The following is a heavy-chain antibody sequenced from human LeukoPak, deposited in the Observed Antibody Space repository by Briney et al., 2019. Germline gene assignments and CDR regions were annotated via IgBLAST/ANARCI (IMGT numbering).Heavy chain of an antibody. CDR1: GGPISSSTYY. V-gene: IGHV4-39*01. Sequence: SETLSLTCTVSGGPISSSTYYWGWIRQPPGKGLDWIGSVYYSGRTYYNPSLKSRVTISIDTSKSQFSLKLSSVTAADTAVYYCARYEGGTMFDYWGQGTLVTVSS. CDR3: ARYEGGTMFDY. J-gene: IGHJ4*02. D-gene: IGHD1-26*01. CDR2: VYYSGRT.